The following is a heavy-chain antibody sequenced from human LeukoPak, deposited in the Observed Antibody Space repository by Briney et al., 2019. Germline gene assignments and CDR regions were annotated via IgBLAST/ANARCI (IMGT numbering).Heavy chain of an antibody. CDR2: ISAYNGNT. CDR3: ARDLLIPYYYDSSGTRGDY. V-gene: IGHV1-18*01. J-gene: IGHJ4*02. CDR1: GGTFSSYG. Sequence: ASVKVSCKASGGTFSSYGISWVRQAPGQGLEWMGWISAYNGNTNYAQKLQGRVTMTTDTSTSTAYMELRSLRSDDTAVYYCARDLLIPYYYDSSGTRGDYWGQGTLVTVSS. D-gene: IGHD3-22*01.